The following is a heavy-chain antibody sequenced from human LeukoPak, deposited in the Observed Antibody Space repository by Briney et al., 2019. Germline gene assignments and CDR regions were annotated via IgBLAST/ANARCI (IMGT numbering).Heavy chain of an antibody. CDR2: IYYSGST. D-gene: IGHD3-3*01. CDR3: ASGSDDFWSGYYPFDY. V-gene: IGHV4-59*01. Sequence: SETLSLTCTVSGGSTSSYYWSWIRQPPGKGLEWIGYIYYSGSTNYNPSLKSRVTISVDTSKNQFSLKLSSVTAADTAVYYCASGSDDFWSGYYPFDYWGQGTLVTVSS. CDR1: GGSTSSYY. J-gene: IGHJ4*02.